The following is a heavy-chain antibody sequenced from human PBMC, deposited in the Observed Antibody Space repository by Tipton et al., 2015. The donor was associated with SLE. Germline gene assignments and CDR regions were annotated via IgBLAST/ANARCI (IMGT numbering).Heavy chain of an antibody. D-gene: IGHD3-16*01. CDR3: ARDLRAIGDRFDP. J-gene: IGHJ5*02. CDR2: IYVSGST. Sequence: GLVKPSDTPSLTCTVSGGSISSGFYYWSWIRQPAGKGLEWIGRIYVSGSTNYNPSLKSRVTMSVDVSKNQFSLKLSSVTAADTAVYYCARDLRAIGDRFDPWGQGALVTVSS. V-gene: IGHV4-61*02. CDR1: GGSISSGFYY.